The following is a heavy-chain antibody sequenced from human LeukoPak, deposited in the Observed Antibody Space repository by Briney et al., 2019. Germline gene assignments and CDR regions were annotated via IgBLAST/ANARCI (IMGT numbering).Heavy chain of an antibody. CDR1: GGSFSGYY. CDR3: ARFGSSTWYKGAFDI. Sequence: KPSETLSLTCAVYGGSFSGYYWSWIRQPPGKGLEWIAEIVHSGNTKYNPSLKSRVTISVDTSKNQFSLNLTSVTAADTAVYYCARFGSSTWYKGAFDIWGQGTMVTVAS. CDR2: IVHSGNT. D-gene: IGHD6-13*01. V-gene: IGHV4-34*12. J-gene: IGHJ3*02.